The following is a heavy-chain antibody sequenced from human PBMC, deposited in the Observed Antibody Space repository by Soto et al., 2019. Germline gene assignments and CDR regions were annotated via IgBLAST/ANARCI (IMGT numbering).Heavy chain of an antibody. D-gene: IGHD1-26*01. CDR1: GGTLNNYV. J-gene: IGHJ4*02. V-gene: IGHV1-69*01. CDR2: IIPLSGAA. CDR3: AREGFGGSYLVS. Sequence: QVQLMQSGAEVKKPGSSVRVSCKASGGTLNNYVIIWVPQAPGQGLEWMGGIIPLSGAANYGQKFQGRVPITADATANTAFMDLRSLRSDDTDVYYCAREGFGGSYLVSWGQGTLVTVSS.